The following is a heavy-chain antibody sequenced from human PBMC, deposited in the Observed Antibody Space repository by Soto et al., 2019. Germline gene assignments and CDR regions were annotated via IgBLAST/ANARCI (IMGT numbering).Heavy chain of an antibody. D-gene: IGHD2-21*01. J-gene: IGHJ5*02. V-gene: IGHV4-31*03. CDR1: GAALNSGNYY. Sequence: SETLSLTCSVSGAALNSGNYYWSWIRQVPGKGLEWIGLIYVTGAVDYNPSLRDRITISQDTSERQFSLNLRLVTAADAAVYYCARLRIATNNYKWFDPWGQGTLVTAPQ. CDR2: IYVTGAV. CDR3: ARLRIATNNYKWFDP.